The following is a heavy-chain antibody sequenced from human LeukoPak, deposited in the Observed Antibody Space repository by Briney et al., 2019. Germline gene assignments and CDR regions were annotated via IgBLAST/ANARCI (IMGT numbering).Heavy chain of an antibody. D-gene: IGHD2-15*01. CDR3: ARLGYHEYFPH. CDR1: GFTFSSSW. J-gene: IGHJ1*01. V-gene: IGHV3-7*01. CDR2: IKQDGSEK. Sequence: PGGSLRLSCAASGFTFSSSWMTWVRQVPGKGLEWVANIKQDGSEKNYAEPVKGRFTISRDNVKNSLYLQMNSLRAEDTAVYYCARLGYHEYFPHWGQGTLVTVSS.